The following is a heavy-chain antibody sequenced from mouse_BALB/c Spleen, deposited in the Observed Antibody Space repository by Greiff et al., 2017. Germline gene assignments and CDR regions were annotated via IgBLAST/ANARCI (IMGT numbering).Heavy chain of an antibody. V-gene: IGHV1-9*01. CDR3: ARTDSNPAWFAY. CDR1: GYTFSSYW. Sequence: VQRVESGAELMKPGASVKISCKATGYTFSSYWIEWVKQRPGHGLEWIGEILPGSGNTYYNEKFKGKATLTADKSSSTAYMQLSSLTSEDSAVYFCARTDSNPAWFAYWGQGTLVTVSA. CDR2: ILPGSGNT. J-gene: IGHJ3*01. D-gene: IGHD3-3*01.